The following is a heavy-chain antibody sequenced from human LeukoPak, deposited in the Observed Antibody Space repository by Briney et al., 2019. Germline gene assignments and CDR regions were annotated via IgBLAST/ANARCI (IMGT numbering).Heavy chain of an antibody. J-gene: IGHJ4*02. CDR3: ARERAHYYGSGSYYTLFDY. CDR1: GGSVSSGSYY. V-gene: IGHV4-61*01. D-gene: IGHD3-10*01. CDR2: IYYSGST. Sequence: SETLSLTCTVSGGSVSSGSYYWSWIRQPPGKGLEWIGYIYYSGSTNYNPSLKSRVTISVDTSKNQFSLKLSSVTAADTAVYYCARERAHYYGSGSYYTLFDYWGQGTLVTVSS.